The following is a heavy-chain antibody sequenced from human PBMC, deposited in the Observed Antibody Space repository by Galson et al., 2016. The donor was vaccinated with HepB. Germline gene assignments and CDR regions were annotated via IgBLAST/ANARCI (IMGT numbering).Heavy chain of an antibody. V-gene: IGHV1-69*13. CDR1: GGTFSSNR. Sequence: SVKVSCKASGGTFSSNRINWVRQAPGQGLEWMGGIVPIFGTANYAQKFQARVTITADESTSTAYMELSGLRSDDTAVYYCVRDLSRAYYDGSGYYTKQHGEFDHWGQGTLVTVSS. CDR2: IVPIFGTA. CDR3: VRDLSRAYYDGSGYYTKQHGEFDH. J-gene: IGHJ4*02. D-gene: IGHD3-22*01.